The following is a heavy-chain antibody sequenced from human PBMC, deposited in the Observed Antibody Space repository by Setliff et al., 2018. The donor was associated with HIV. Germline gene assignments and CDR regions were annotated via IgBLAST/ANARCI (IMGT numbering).Heavy chain of an antibody. J-gene: IGHJ4*02. Sequence: SETLSLTCTVSGASISSHFWSWIRQPAGKGLEWIGRINPSGITNYNPSLRSRLTMSVDTSKNQISLKLTSVTAADTAVYYCARDLGSGHFDYWGQGTLVTV. CDR1: GASISSHF. CDR3: ARDLGSGHFDY. V-gene: IGHV4-4*07. CDR2: INPSGIT.